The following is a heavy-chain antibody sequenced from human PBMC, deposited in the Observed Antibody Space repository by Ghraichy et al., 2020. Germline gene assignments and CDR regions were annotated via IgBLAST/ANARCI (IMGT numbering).Heavy chain of an antibody. CDR1: VGTFNTYS. Sequence: SVKVSCKVPVGTFNTYSISWVRQAPGQGPEWMGRILPLFATPNYAQRFQGRVTFNADEYTDTAYMEVSNLRPEDTAVYYCAREDRGWNDVEGWFDPWGQGTLVTVSS. D-gene: IGHD1-1*01. J-gene: IGHJ5*02. CDR2: ILPLFATP. CDR3: AREDRGWNDVEGWFDP. V-gene: IGHV1-69*13.